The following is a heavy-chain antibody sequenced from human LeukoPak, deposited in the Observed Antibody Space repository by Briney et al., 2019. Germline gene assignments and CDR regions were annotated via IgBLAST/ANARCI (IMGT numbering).Heavy chain of an antibody. CDR2: INAGNGNT. CDR1: GYTFTSYA. V-gene: IGHV1-3*01. Sequence: ASVKVSCKASGYTFTSYAMHWVRQAPGQRLEWMGWINAGNGNTKYSQKFQGRVTMTEDTSTDTAYMELSSLRSEDTAVYYCATDVLRYFDWLLDYWGQGTLVTVSS. CDR3: ATDVLRYFDWLLDY. D-gene: IGHD3-9*01. J-gene: IGHJ4*02.